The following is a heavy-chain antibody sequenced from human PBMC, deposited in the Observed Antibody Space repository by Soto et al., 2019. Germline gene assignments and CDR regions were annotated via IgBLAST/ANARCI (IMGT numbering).Heavy chain of an antibody. CDR1: CGSISSYY. CDR3: ARYPTGDILTCYTN. CDR2: IYYSGST. V-gene: IGHV4-59*01. J-gene: IGHJ4*02. D-gene: IGHD3-9*01. Sequence: KLSLTCTVSCGSISSYYWSWIRQPPGKGMEWIGYIYYSGSTNYNPSLKSRVTISVDTSKNQFSLKLSSVTAADTAVYYCARYPTGDILTCYTNWGPGTLVTVSS.